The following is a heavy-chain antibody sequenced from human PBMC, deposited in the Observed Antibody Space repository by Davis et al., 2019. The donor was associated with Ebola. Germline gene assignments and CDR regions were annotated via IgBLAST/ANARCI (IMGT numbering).Heavy chain of an antibody. Sequence: MPGGSLRLSCAVSGGSISSSNWWSWVRQPPGKGLEWIGEIYHSGSTNYNPSLKSRVTISVDKSKNQFSLKLSSVTAADTAVYYCARVLGNGDLLLDYWGQGTLVAVSS. CDR1: GGSISSSNW. CDR2: IYHSGST. CDR3: ARVLGNGDLLLDY. V-gene: IGHV4-4*02. J-gene: IGHJ4*02. D-gene: IGHD4-17*01.